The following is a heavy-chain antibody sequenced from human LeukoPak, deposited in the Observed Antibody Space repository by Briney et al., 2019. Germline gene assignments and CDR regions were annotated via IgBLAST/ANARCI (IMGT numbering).Heavy chain of an antibody. D-gene: IGHD1-26*01. Sequence: GGSLRLSCAASGFTFSNYWMHWVRQSPGKGLEWVSRINNDGTSATYADSVKGRFTISRDNGKNTLFLQMNSLRVEDTAVYYCAISTVGFDYWGQATLVTASS. V-gene: IGHV3-74*01. CDR1: GFTFSNYW. CDR3: AISTVGFDY. J-gene: IGHJ4*02. CDR2: INNDGTSA.